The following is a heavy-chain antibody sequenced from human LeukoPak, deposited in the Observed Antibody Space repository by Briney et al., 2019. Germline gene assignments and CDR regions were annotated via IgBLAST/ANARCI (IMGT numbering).Heavy chain of an antibody. D-gene: IGHD3-22*01. Sequence: GGSLRLSCAASGFAFTTFAMSWVRQAPGKGLEWVSGISGSGDKTNYAASVTGRFTISRDNSRKTLYLQMNSLRAEDTAVYYCAKTGGHYYDSSASYYPDYWGQGTLVTVSS. J-gene: IGHJ4*02. CDR2: ISGSGDKT. CDR3: AKTGGHYYDSSASYYPDY. CDR1: GFAFTTFA. V-gene: IGHV3-23*01.